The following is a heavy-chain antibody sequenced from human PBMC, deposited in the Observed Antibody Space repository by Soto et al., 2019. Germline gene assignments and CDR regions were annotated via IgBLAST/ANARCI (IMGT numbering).Heavy chain of an antibody. D-gene: IGHD6-13*01. J-gene: IGHJ4*02. V-gene: IGHV3-49*04. CDR2: IRSKAYGGTT. CDR3: TRSRRDIAAAGTSLYYFDY. CDR1: GFTFGDYA. Sequence: LRLSCTASGFTFGDYAMSWVRQAPGKGLEWVGFIRSKAYGGTTEYAASVKGRFTISRDDSKSIAYLQMNSLKTEDTAVYYCTRSRRDIAAAGTSLYYFDYWGQGTLVTVSS.